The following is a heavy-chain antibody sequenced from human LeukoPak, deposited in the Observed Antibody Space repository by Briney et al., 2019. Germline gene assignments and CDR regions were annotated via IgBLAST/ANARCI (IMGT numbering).Heavy chain of an antibody. CDR2: ISYDGSSE. CDR3: ARDQLSYSYGATLDY. Sequence: PGGSLRLSCAASGFTFSSYAMHWVRQAPGKGLEWVALISYDGSSEYYADSVKGRFTISRDNSKNTLYLQMNSLTTEDTAMYYCARDQLSYSYGATLDYWGQGTLVTVSS. D-gene: IGHD5-18*01. J-gene: IGHJ4*02. V-gene: IGHV3-30*14. CDR1: GFTFSSYA.